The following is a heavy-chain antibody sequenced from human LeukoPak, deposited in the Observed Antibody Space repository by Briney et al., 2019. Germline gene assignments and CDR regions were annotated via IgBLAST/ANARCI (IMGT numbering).Heavy chain of an antibody. CDR3: ASAPTITMVRGVIALDV. CDR2: ISYSGDT. V-gene: IGHV4-39*07. Sequence: SETLSLTCTVSGGSISTSRSYGAWIRQPPGKGLEWIGSISYSGDTYYNPSHESRVTISVDTSKNQFSLKLSSVTAADTAVYYCASAPTITMVRGVIALDVWGQGTTVTVSS. D-gene: IGHD3-10*01. J-gene: IGHJ6*02. CDR1: GGSISTSRSY.